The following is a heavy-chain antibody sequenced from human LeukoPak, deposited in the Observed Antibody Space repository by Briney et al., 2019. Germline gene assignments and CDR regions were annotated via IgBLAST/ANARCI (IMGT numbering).Heavy chain of an antibody. J-gene: IGHJ3*02. CDR2: IWFDGSNK. V-gene: IGHV3-30*02. Sequence: GGSLRLSCAASGFIFSNDAMHWVRQAPGKGLEWVAFIWFDGSNKHYADSVKGRFTISRDNSEDTLYLQMNSLRAEDTAVYFCIKVIMFAFDIWGQGTMVTVSS. CDR3: IKVIMFAFDI. CDR1: GFIFSNDA. D-gene: IGHD3-10*02.